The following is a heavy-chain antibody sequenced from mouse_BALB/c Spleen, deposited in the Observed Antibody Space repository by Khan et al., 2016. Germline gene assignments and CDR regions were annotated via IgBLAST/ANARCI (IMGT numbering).Heavy chain of an antibody. Sequence: EVQLQESGAELVKPGASVKLSCTASGFNIKDTYMHWVKQRPEQGLEWIGRIDPANGNTKYDPKFQGKATITADTSSNTAYLQLSSLTSEDTAVYYCARSGYDYEVDYWGQGTTLTVAS. D-gene: IGHD2-4*01. CDR2: IDPANGNT. J-gene: IGHJ2*01. CDR3: ARSGYDYEVDY. CDR1: GFNIKDTY. V-gene: IGHV14-3*02.